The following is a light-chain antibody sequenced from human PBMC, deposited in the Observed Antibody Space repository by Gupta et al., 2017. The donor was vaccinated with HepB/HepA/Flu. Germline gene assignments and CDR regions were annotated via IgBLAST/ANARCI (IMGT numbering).Light chain of an antibody. CDR2: EVS. CDR3: CSYAGITTWV. V-gene: IGLV2-23*02. CDR1: SSDVGTYNF. Sequence: QSALTQPASVSGSPGQPITISCTGSSSDVGTYNFVSWYQQQPGKAPKVIIYEVSQRPSGVSNRFSASKSGNTASLTISGLQAEDEADYYCCSYAGITTWVFGGGTKLTVL. J-gene: IGLJ3*02.